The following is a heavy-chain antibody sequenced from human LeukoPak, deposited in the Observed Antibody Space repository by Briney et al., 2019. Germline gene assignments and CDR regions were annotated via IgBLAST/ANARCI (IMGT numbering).Heavy chain of an antibody. CDR3: ARHSGLRSPFDP. CDR1: GSSISSSTYY. D-gene: IGHD3-3*01. Sequence: SETPSLTCTVSGSSISSSTYYWGWIRQPPGKGLEWIGSIFYNGNTYYSPSLKSRVTISVDTSKNQFSLKLSSVTAADTAIYYCARHSGLRSPFDPWGQGTLVTVSS. CDR2: IFYNGNT. V-gene: IGHV4-39*01. J-gene: IGHJ5*02.